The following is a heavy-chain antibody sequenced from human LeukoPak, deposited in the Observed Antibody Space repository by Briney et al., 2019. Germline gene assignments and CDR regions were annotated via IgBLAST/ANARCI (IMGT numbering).Heavy chain of an antibody. V-gene: IGHV4-30-2*01. D-gene: IGHD5-12*01. J-gene: IGHJ3*02. CDR3: ARADIVATNAFDI. CDR2: IYHSGST. CDR1: GGSISSGGYS. Sequence: PSETLSLTCAVSGGSISSGGYSWSWIRQPPGKGLEWIGYIYHSGSTYYNPSLKGRVTISVDRSKNQFSLKLSSVTAADTAVYYYARADIVATNAFDIWGQGTMVTVSS.